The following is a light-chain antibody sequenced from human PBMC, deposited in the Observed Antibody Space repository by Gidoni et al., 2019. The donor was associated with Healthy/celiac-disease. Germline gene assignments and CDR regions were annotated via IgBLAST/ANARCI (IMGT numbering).Light chain of an antibody. J-gene: IGLJ2*01. CDR2: GKN. Sequence: SSELTQAPAVSVALGQTVRITCQGDSLRSYYASWYQQKPGQAPVLVIYGKNNRPPGIPDRFSGSSSGNTASLTITGAQAEDEADYYCNSRDSSGNHLEVFGGGTKLTVL. CDR1: SLRSYY. V-gene: IGLV3-19*01. CDR3: NSRDSSGNHLEV.